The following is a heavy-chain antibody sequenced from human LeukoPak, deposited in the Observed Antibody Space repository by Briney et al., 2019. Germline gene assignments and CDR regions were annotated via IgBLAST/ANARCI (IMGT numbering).Heavy chain of an antibody. Sequence: GASVKVSCKASGGTFGSYAISWVRQAPGQGLEWMGGIVPIFGTANYAQKFQGRVTITADESTSTAYMELSSLRSEDTAVYYCARSPDYYDSSGYYWYYFDYWGQGTLVTVSS. CDR2: IVPIFGTA. CDR3: ARSPDYYDSSGYYWYYFDY. J-gene: IGHJ4*02. V-gene: IGHV1-69*13. D-gene: IGHD3-22*01. CDR1: GGTFGSYA.